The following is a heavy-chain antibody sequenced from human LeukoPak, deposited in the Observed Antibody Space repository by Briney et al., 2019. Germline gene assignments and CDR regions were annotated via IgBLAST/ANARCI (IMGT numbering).Heavy chain of an antibody. J-gene: IGHJ4*02. D-gene: IGHD6-6*01. CDR1: GGSISSYY. CDR2: IYHSGST. Sequence: SETLSLTCTVSGGSISSYYWSWIRQPPGKGLEWIGSIYHSGSTYYNPSLKSRVTISVDTSKNQFSLKLSSVTAADTAVYYCARALYSSSSHLDYWGQGTLVTVSS. CDR3: ARALYSSSSHLDY. V-gene: IGHV4-59*08.